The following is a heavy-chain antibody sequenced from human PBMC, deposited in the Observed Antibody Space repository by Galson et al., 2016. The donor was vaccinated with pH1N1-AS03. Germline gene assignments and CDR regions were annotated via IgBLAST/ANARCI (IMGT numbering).Heavy chain of an antibody. CDR1: GGSISSYY. J-gene: IGHJ6*02. D-gene: IGHD6-13*01. CDR3: ARFRSSWTFYYGLDV. Sequence: ETLSLTCTVSGGSISSYYWTWIRQPPGKGLEWTGHIYYSGGTNYNPSLKSRVTIPVDTSKNQFSLKLSSVTAADTAVYYCARFRSSWTFYYGLDVWGQGTTVTVSS. CDR2: IYYSGGT. V-gene: IGHV4-59*01.